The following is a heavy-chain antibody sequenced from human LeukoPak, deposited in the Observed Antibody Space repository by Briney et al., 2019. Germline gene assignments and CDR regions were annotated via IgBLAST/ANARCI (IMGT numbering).Heavy chain of an antibody. CDR1: GFTFSSYS. J-gene: IGHJ4*02. D-gene: IGHD2-15*01. CDR3: ARSGAPTPDY. Sequence: GGSLRLSCAASGFTFSSYSMNWVRQAPGNALEWVSRIDSDGSSTIYADSVKGRFTISRDNAKNTLNLQMNSLRAEDTALYYCARSGAPTPDYWGQGTLVIVSS. V-gene: IGHV3-74*01. CDR2: IDSDGSST.